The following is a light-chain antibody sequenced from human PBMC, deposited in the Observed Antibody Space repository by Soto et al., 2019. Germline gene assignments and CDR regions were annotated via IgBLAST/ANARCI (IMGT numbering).Light chain of an antibody. CDR1: QSVSNNY. V-gene: IGKV3-20*01. CDR3: QQYISSPLT. J-gene: IGKJ1*01. Sequence: VLTQSPGTLSLSPVERATLSCMASQSVSNNYLAWYQQKPGQAPRLVIYGASNRATGIPDRFSASGSGTDFTLTISRLEPEDFAVYYCQQYISSPLTFGQGTKVDNK. CDR2: GAS.